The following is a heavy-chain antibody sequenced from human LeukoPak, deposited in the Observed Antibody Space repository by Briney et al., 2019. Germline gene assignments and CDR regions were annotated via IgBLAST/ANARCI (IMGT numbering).Heavy chain of an antibody. D-gene: IGHD5-18*01. CDR2: ISDHT. J-gene: IGHJ4*02. CDR1: GFTVNSNY. V-gene: IGHV3-66*03. CDR3: AREGVDTAMVTRRLSLDY. Sequence: PGGSLRLSCAVSGFTVNSNYMNWDRQAPGKGLEWVSSISDHTYYADSVKGRFTISRDNSKNTLYLQMNSLRAEDTAVYYCAREGVDTAMVTRRLSLDYWGQGTLVTVSS.